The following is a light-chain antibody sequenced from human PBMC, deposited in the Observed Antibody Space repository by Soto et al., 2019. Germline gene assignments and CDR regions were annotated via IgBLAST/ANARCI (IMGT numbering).Light chain of an antibody. Sequence: EIVLTQSPGTLSLSPGERATLSCRASQSVSSTYLAWYQQKPGQAPGLLLYGASNRASGITDRFAGSGSGTDFTLTISRLEPEDFAVYSCQQYGSSPPNFGGGTKVDIK. CDR1: QSVSSTY. CDR2: GAS. CDR3: QQYGSSPPN. J-gene: IGKJ4*01. V-gene: IGKV3-20*01.